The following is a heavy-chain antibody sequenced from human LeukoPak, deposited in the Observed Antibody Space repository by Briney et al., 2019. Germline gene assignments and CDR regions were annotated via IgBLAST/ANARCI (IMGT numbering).Heavy chain of an antibody. D-gene: IGHD4-17*01. CDR2: INAGNGNT. J-gene: IGHJ3*02. V-gene: IGHV1-3*03. CDR3: ARESDYVNAFDI. Sequence: ASVKVSCKASGYTFTSYAMHWVRQAPGQRLEWMGWINAGNGNTKYSQEFQGRVTITRDTSASTAYMELSSLRSEDMTVYYCARESDYVNAFDIWGQGTMVTVSS. CDR1: GYTFTSYA.